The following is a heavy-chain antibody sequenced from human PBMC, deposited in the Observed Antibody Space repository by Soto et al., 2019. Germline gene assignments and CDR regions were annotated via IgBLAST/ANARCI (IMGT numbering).Heavy chain of an antibody. CDR3: ARVSEDLVVVPAAMDYYYYMDV. CDR2: INPNGGST. J-gene: IGHJ6*03. Sequence: ASVKVSCKASGYTLTNFYIHWVRQAPGQGLEWMGIINPNGGSTNYAHNFQGRVTITRDTSTSTVYMELSSLRSEDTAVYYCARVSEDLVVVPAAMDYYYYMDVWGKGTTVTVSS. CDR1: GYTLTNFY. D-gene: IGHD2-2*01. V-gene: IGHV1-46*01.